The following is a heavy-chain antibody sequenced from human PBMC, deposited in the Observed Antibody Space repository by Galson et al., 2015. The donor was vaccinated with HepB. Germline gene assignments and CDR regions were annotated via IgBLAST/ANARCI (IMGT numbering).Heavy chain of an antibody. J-gene: IGHJ4*02. D-gene: IGHD1-1*01. CDR3: ARGRLPPSSFNITTTADGDH. Sequence: SETLSLTCAVYGDSFGNYYWTWIRQPPGKGLEWIGEINHSGSTNYNPSLLSRVAMSIDTSKNQFSLRLNSVTVADAAVYYCARGRLPPSSFNITTTADGDHWGQGTLVTVSS. V-gene: IGHV4-34*01. CDR2: INHSGST. CDR1: GDSFGNYY.